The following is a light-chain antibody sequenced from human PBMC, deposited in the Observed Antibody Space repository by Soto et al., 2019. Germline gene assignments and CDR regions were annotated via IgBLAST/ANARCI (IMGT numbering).Light chain of an antibody. CDR1: SSTIGTNT. V-gene: IGLV1-44*01. Sequence: QPVLTQPPSASGTPGQGVTISCSGSSSTIGTNTVNWYQQLPGTAPKLLIYNNDQRPSGVPDRFSGSKSGTSASLAISGLQSEDEADYYCAAWDDSLNGPVFGGGTKLTVL. CDR3: AAWDDSLNGPV. CDR2: NND. J-gene: IGLJ3*02.